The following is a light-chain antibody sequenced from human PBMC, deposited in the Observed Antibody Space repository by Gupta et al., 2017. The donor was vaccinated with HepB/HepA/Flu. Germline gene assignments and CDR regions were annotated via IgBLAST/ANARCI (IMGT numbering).Light chain of an antibody. CDR1: SGSVSTSYY. CDR3: VLYMGSGIWV. Sequence: QTVVTQEPSFSVSPGGTVTLTCGLSSGSVSTSYYPSWYQQTRGQAPRPLIYSTNTRSSGVPDRFSGSILGNKAALTITGAQADDESDYYCVLYMGSGIWVFGGGTKLTVL. CDR2: STN. V-gene: IGLV8-61*01. J-gene: IGLJ3*02.